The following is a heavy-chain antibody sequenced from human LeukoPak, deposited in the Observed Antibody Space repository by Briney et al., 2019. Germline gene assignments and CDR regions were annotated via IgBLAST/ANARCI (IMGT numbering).Heavy chain of an antibody. CDR3: ARGRSGWYGDPFDP. Sequence: LSGGSLRLSCAASGFTFSTYGMSWIRQAPGKGLEWVSYISSSGSTIYYADSVKGRFTISRDNAKNSLYLQMNSLRAEDTAVYYCARGRSGWYGDPFDPWGQGTLVTVSS. D-gene: IGHD6-19*01. CDR1: GFTFSTYG. CDR2: ISSSGSTI. J-gene: IGHJ5*02. V-gene: IGHV3-48*04.